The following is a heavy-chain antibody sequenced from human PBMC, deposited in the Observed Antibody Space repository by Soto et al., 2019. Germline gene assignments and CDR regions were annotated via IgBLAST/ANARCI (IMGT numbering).Heavy chain of an antibody. Sequence: QVQLVESGGGVVQPGRSPRLSCAASGFTFSYYAMHWVRQAPGKGLEWVAVISYDGSNKYYADSVKGRFTIPRDNSKNTLYLQMNSLRAEDTAVYYCAREEYGDYYFDNWGQGTLVTVSS. CDR3: AREEYGDYYFDN. CDR2: ISYDGSNK. V-gene: IGHV3-30-3*01. J-gene: IGHJ4*02. D-gene: IGHD4-17*01. CDR1: GFTFSYYA.